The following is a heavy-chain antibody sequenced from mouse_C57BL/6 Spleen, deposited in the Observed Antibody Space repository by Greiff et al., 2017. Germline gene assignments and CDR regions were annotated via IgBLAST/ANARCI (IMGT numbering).Heavy chain of an antibody. CDR1: GFTFSDYY. V-gene: IGHV5-16*02. CDR2: INYDGSST. J-gene: IGHJ4*01. CDR3: ARRYDYDDAMDY. Sequence: EVKVVESEGGLVQPGSSMKLSCTASGFTFSDYYMAWVRQVPEKGLEWVANINYDGSSTYYLDSLKSRFIISRDNAKNILYLQMSSLKSEDTATYYCARRYDYDDAMDYWGQGTSVTVSS. D-gene: IGHD2-4*01.